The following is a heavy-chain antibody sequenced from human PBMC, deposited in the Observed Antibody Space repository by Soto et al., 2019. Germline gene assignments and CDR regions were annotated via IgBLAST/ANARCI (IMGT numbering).Heavy chain of an antibody. D-gene: IGHD3-22*01. V-gene: IGHV3-30*18. CDR1: GFIFSSYG. CDR3: AKYYYDTSWRVNWFDP. J-gene: IGHJ5*02. CDR2: ISYDGSNK. Sequence: QEQLVESGGGVVQPGKSLRLSCAASGFIFSSYGMHWVRQAPGEGLEWVALISYDGSNKYYADSVKGRFTISRDNSKNTLYLQMNSLRAEDKAVYYCAKYYYDTSWRVNWFDPWGQGTLVTVSS.